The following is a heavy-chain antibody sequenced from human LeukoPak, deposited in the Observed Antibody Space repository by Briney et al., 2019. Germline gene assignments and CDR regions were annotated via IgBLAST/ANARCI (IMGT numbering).Heavy chain of an antibody. V-gene: IGHV3-21*01. CDR1: GFTFSSYS. D-gene: IGHD2-2*01. CDR2: ISSSSSYT. CDR3: ARDGAPIVVVPAAMSSYGMDV. J-gene: IGHJ6*04. Sequence: GGSLRLSCAASGFTFSSYSMNGVRRAPGKGREGVSSISSSSSYTYYGASVKGRFTISRDNAKNSLYLKMNSLRAEDTAVYYCARDGAPIVVVPAAMSSYGMDVWGKGTTVTVSS.